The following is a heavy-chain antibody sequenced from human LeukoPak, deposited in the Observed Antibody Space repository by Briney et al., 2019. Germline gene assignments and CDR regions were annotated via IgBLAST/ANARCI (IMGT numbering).Heavy chain of an antibody. Sequence: GESLKISCAASGFTFSSYWMHWVRQAPGKGLVWVSRINSDGSSTNYADSVKGRFTISRDNAKNTLYLQMNSLRAEDTAVYYCVRFTVDSEDYWGQGTLVTVSP. CDR1: GFTFSSYW. J-gene: IGHJ4*02. CDR2: INSDGSST. CDR3: VRFTVDSEDY. V-gene: IGHV3-74*01. D-gene: IGHD2-21*01.